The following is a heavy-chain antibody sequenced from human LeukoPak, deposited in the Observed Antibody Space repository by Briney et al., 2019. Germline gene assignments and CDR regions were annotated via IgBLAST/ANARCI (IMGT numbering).Heavy chain of an antibody. CDR3: AKDSGLGLYYYDSSGYADY. D-gene: IGHD3-22*01. CDR2: ISYDGSNK. V-gene: IGHV3-30*18. CDR1: GFTLNTYA. J-gene: IGHJ4*02. Sequence: PGGSLRLSCAASGFTLNTYAMNWVRQAPGKGLEWVAVISYDGSNKYYADSVKGRFTISRDNSKNTLYLQMNSLRAEDTDVYYCAKDSGLGLYYYDSSGYADYWGQGTLVTVSS.